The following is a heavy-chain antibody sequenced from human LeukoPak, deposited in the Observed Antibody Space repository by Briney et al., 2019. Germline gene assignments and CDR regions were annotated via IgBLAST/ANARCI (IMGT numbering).Heavy chain of an antibody. CDR3: VKEGVEYSYSYGDY. Sequence: GTSLRLSCAASGFSFTSYNFHWVRQAPGKGLEWVALISYDGGDKYYAESMKGRITISRDNAENTLYLQMNNLRPDDTAFYFCVKEGVEYSYSYGDYWGQGTLVTVSS. CDR2: ISYDGGDK. CDR1: GFSFTSYN. J-gene: IGHJ4*02. D-gene: IGHD3-16*01. V-gene: IGHV3-30*18.